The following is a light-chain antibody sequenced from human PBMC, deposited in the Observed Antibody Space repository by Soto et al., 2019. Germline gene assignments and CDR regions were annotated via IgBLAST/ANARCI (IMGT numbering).Light chain of an antibody. Sequence: QPVLTQPPSVSGAPGQRVTISCTGSSSNLGAGYDVHWYQLRPGTAPKFLIYGNSNRPSGVPDRFSGSKSGTSASLAITGLQAEDEADYYCQSYDSSLSGLNVFGTGTKLTVL. V-gene: IGLV1-40*01. CDR1: SSNLGAGYD. CDR3: QSYDSSLSGLNV. CDR2: GNS. J-gene: IGLJ1*01.